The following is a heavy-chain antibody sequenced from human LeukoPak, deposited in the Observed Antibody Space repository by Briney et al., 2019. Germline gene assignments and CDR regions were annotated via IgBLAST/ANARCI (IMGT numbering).Heavy chain of an antibody. CDR3: ARDPTY. J-gene: IGHJ4*02. V-gene: IGHV4-59*01. CDR1: GGSISSYY. CDR2: VYYSGTT. Sequence: SETLSLTCTVSGGSISSYYWSWIRQPPGKGLEWIGYVYYSGTTNYNPSLKSRVIISVDTSKNQFSLKLTSVTAADTAVYYCARDPTYWGQGILVTVSS.